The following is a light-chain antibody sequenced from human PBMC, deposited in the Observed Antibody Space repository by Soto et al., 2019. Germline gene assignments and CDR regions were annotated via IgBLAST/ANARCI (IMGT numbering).Light chain of an antibody. CDR3: QQYHGFSHT. V-gene: IGKV1-5*01. Sequence: DIQMTQCPATLSASVGDRVTITCRASQSVSRWLALYQQKPGKAPKLLIYDASILQSGVPPRFSGSGSGAEFTLTISSLQPDDSATYHCQQYHGFSHTFGQGTKVDI. CDR1: QSVSRW. J-gene: IGKJ2*01. CDR2: DAS.